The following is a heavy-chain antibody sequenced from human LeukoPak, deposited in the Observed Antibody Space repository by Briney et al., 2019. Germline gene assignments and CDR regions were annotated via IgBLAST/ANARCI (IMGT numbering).Heavy chain of an antibody. CDR1: GVSINSGDYY. Sequence: SETLSLTCTVSGVSINSGDYYWSWIRQHPGKGLEWTGYNHYSGSSYYIPSLKSRVTISLDTSKNQFSLELTSVTAADTAVYYCARRGVGKAFDHWGQGTLVTVSS. D-gene: IGHD3-10*01. J-gene: IGHJ5*02. CDR3: ARRGVGKAFDH. CDR2: NHYSGSS. V-gene: IGHV4-31*03.